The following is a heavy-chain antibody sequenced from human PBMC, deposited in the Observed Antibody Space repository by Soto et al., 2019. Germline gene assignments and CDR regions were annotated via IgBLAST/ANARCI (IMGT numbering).Heavy chain of an antibody. V-gene: IGHV1-69*13. D-gene: IGHD3-22*01. J-gene: IGHJ3*02. CDR2: IIPIFGTA. Sequence: EASVKVSCKASGGTFSSYAISWVRQAPGQGLEWMGGIIPIFGTANYAQKFQGRVTITADESTSTAYMELSSLRSEDTAVYYCARVARITMIVVDSDAFDIWGQGTMVTVSS. CDR3: ARVARITMIVVDSDAFDI. CDR1: GGTFSSYA.